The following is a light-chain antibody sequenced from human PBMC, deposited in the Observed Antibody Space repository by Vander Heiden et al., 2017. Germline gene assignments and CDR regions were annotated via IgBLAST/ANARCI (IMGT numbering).Light chain of an antibody. CDR2: GAS. J-gene: IGKJ1*01. V-gene: IGKV3-15*01. CDR3: QQYNNWTPET. Sequence: EILMTQSPATLSVSPGATATLSCRASQSVSSNLAWYQQKPGQAPRLLSYGASTRATGIPARFSGSGSGTEFTRTISSLQSEDFAVYYCQQYNNWTPETFGQGTKGEIK. CDR1: QSVSSN.